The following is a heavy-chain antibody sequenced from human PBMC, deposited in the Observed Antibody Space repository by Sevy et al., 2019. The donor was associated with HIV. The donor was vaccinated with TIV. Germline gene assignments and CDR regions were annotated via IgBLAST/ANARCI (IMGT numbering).Heavy chain of an antibody. CDR3: AKGGTREVGATVTPFDY. J-gene: IGHJ4*02. V-gene: IGHV3-9*01. Sequence: GGSLRLSCEASGFTFDDYAMHWVRQAPGKGLEWVSGINWNSGNMGYEDSVRGRFTISRDNAKKSLFLQMNSLRGEDTAFYYCAKGGTREVGATVTPFDYWGQGTLVTVSS. D-gene: IGHD4-4*01. CDR2: INWNSGNM. CDR1: GFTFDDYA.